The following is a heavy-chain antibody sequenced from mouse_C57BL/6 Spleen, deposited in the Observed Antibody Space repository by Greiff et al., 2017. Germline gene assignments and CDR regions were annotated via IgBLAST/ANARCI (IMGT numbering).Heavy chain of an antibody. CDR2: IHPNSGST. D-gene: IGHD2-1*01. Sequence: VQLQQPGAELVKPGASVKLSCTASGYTFTSYWMHWVKQRPGQGLEWIGMIHPNSGSTNYNEKFKSKATLTVDKSSSTAYMQLSSLTSEDSAVXYCARLAYGNYAWFAYWGKGTLVTVSA. J-gene: IGHJ3*01. CDR3: ARLAYGNYAWFAY. V-gene: IGHV1-64*01. CDR1: GYTFTSYW.